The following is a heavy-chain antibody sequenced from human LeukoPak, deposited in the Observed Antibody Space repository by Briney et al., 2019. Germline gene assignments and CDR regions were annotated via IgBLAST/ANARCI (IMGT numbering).Heavy chain of an antibody. CDR3: ARVSAAAGTFDY. V-gene: IGHV3-66*01. Sequence: GGSLRLSCAASGFTVSSNYMSWVRQAPGRGLEWVSVIYSGGTTYYADSVKSRFTITRDNSKNTLYLQVGSLRAEDMAVYYCARVSAAAGTFDYWGQGTLVTVSS. J-gene: IGHJ4*02. D-gene: IGHD6-13*01. CDR2: IYSGGTT. CDR1: GFTVSSNY.